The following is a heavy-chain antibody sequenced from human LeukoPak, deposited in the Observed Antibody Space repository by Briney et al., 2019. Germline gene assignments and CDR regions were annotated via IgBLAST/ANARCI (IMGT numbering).Heavy chain of an antibody. CDR2: IYYSGST. D-gene: IGHD3-10*01. Sequence: PSETLSLTCTVSGDSISTYYWSWVRQPPGKGLEWIAYIYYSGSTSYSPSLRSRVTISLDTSRNQFSLNVSSVTTADTAVYYCARANRQEYGSGSYLRIVYFDYWGQGTPVTVSS. J-gene: IGHJ4*02. V-gene: IGHV4-59*01. CDR3: ARANRQEYGSGSYLRIVYFDY. CDR1: GDSISTYY.